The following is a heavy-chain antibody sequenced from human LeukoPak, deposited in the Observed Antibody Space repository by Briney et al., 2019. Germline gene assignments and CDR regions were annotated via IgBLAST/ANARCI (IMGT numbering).Heavy chain of an antibody. CDR3: AREASGYSAFDI. V-gene: IGHV1-46*01. J-gene: IGHJ3*02. D-gene: IGHD3-22*01. Sequence: GASVKVSCKASGYTFSSYYMHWVRPAPGQGLEWMGIINTSGGSTNYAQKFQGRVTMTRDTSTSTVFMELSSLRSEDTAVYYCAREASGYSAFDIWGQGTMVTVSS. CDR1: GYTFSSYY. CDR2: INTSGGST.